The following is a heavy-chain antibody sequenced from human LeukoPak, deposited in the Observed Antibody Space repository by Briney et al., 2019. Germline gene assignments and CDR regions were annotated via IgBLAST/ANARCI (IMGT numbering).Heavy chain of an antibody. CDR3: ASYDNSVPVGTTVTLDY. J-gene: IGHJ4*02. D-gene: IGHD3-9*01. Sequence: ASVKVSCKASGYTFTSYGISWVRQAPGQGLEWMGWISAYNGNTNYAQKLQGRVTMTTDTSTSTAYMELRSLRSDDTAVYYCASYDNSVPVGTTVTLDYWGQGTLVTVSS. CDR2: ISAYNGNT. CDR1: GYTFTSYG. V-gene: IGHV1-18*04.